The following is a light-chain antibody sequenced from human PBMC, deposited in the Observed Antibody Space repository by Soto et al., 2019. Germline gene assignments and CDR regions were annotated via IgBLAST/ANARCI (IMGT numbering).Light chain of an antibody. CDR2: DAT. J-gene: IGKJ4*01. CDR1: QSVSNY. V-gene: IGKV3-11*01. Sequence: EIVLTQSPATLSLSPGERATLSCRASQSVSNYLAWYQQKPGQAPSLLIHDATSRATGIPARFSGSGSGTDFTLTISSLEPEDFGVYYCQHHSNWPQITFGEGTRVEIK. CDR3: QHHSNWPQIT.